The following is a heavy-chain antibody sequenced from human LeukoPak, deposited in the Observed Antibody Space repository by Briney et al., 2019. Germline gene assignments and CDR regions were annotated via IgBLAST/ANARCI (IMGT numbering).Heavy chain of an antibody. CDR2: IYYSGST. CDR3: ARAESRQSYSGTYGY. Sequence: SETLSLTCSVYGDSISSSSYYWAWIRQPPGKGLEWIGSIYYSGSTYYNPSLKSRVTISVGTSKNQFSLKLSSVTAADTAVYYCARAESRQSYSGTYGYWGQGTLVTVSS. D-gene: IGHD1-26*01. J-gene: IGHJ4*02. CDR1: GDSISSSSYY. V-gene: IGHV4-39*01.